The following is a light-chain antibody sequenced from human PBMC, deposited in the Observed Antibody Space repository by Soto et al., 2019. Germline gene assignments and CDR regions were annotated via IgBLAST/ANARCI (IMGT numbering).Light chain of an antibody. Sequence: QSVLTQPPSASAAPGQKVTISCSGSSSNIRNSYVSWYQQLPGTAPKLLIYENDKRPSGIPDRFSGSKSGTSATLRITGLQTADEADYYCGTWDSSMSAYVFGTGTKATVL. J-gene: IGLJ1*01. CDR1: SSNIRNSY. CDR3: GTWDSSMSAYV. V-gene: IGLV1-51*01. CDR2: END.